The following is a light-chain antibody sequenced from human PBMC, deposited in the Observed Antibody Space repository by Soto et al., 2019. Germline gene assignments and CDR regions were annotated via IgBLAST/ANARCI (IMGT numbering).Light chain of an antibody. J-gene: IGKJ2*01. V-gene: IGKV3-11*01. CDR3: QQRSNWPGYP. CDR1: QSVSSY. CDR2: DAS. Sequence: EIVLTQSPATLSLSPGERATLSCRASQSVSSYLAWYQQKPGQAPRLLIYDASNRATGIPARFSGSGSGTDFTLTISSLEPEDFAVYYCQQRSNWPGYPFGQGTKLEIK.